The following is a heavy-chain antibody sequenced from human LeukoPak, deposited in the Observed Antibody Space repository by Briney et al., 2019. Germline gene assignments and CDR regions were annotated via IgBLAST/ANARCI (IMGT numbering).Heavy chain of an antibody. D-gene: IGHD3-10*01. V-gene: IGHV4-34*01. J-gene: IGHJ4*02. CDR1: GGSFSGYY. Sequence: SETLSLTCAVYGGSFSGYYWSWIRQPPGKGLEWIGEINHSGSTNYNPSLKSRVTISVDTSKNQFSLKLSSVTAADTAVYYCARRRALGSAGRGKFDYWGQGTLVTVSS. CDR2: INHSGST. CDR3: ARRRALGSAGRGKFDY.